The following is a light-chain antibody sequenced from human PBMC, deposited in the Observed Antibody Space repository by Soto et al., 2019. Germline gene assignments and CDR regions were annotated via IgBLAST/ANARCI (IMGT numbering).Light chain of an antibody. CDR2: DAS. Sequence: DIQMTQSPSTLSASVVDRVTITCRSSQSISSWLAWYQQKPGKAPKLLIYDASSLESGVPSRFSGSGSGTEFTLAISSLQPEDFATYYCQQYNSYPWRFGQGTKVDIK. CDR1: QSISSW. V-gene: IGKV1-5*01. CDR3: QQYNSYPWR. J-gene: IGKJ1*01.